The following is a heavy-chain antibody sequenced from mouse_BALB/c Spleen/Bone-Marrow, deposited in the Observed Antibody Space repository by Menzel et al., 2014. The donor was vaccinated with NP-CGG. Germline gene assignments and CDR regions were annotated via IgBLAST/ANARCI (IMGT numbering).Heavy chain of an antibody. CDR1: GYTFTSYY. J-gene: IGHJ2*01. V-gene: IGHV1S81*02. CDR2: INPSNGGT. D-gene: IGHD2-4*01. CDR3: TRSTMITYFDY. Sequence: QAQLKDSGAELVKPGASVKLSCKASGYTFTSYYMYWVKQRPGQGLEWIGEINPSNGGTNFNEKFKSKATLTVDKSSSTAYMQLSSLTSEDSAVYYCTRSTMITYFDYWGQGTTLTVSS.